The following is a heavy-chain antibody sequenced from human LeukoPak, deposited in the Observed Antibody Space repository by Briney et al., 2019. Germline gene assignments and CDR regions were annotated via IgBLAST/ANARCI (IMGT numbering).Heavy chain of an antibody. CDR1: GYTFTSYD. D-gene: IGHD3-10*01. CDR3: ARGRGVIRSGDY. J-gene: IGHJ4*02. Sequence: ASVTVSCKASGYTFTSYDINWVRQATGQGLEWMEWMNPNSGNTGYAQKFQGRVTMTRNTSISTAYMELSSLRSEDTTVYYCARGRGVIRSGDYWGQGTLVTVSS. CDR2: MNPNSGNT. V-gene: IGHV1-8*01.